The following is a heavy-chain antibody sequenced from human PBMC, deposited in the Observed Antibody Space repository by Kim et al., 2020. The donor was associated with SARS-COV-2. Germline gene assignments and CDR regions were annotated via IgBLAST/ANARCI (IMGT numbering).Heavy chain of an antibody. Sequence: GGSLRLSCAASGFTFSSYGMHWVRQAPGKGLEWVAVIWYDGSNKYYADSVKGRFTISRDNSKNTLYLQMNSLRAEDTAVYYCARGSSYGDYWVTAADYWGQGTLVTVSS. CDR1: GFTFSSYG. CDR2: IWYDGSNK. J-gene: IGHJ4*02. V-gene: IGHV3-33*01. CDR3: ARGSSYGDYWVTAADY. D-gene: IGHD4-17*01.